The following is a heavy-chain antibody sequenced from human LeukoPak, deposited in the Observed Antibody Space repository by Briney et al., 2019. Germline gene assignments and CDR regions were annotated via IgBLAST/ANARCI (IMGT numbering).Heavy chain of an antibody. V-gene: IGHV1-2*02. D-gene: IGHD5-12*01. CDR1: GYTFTGYY. CDR3: ARVYSGYDTTNYFDC. J-gene: IGHJ4*02. Sequence: ASVKVSCKASGYTFTGYYMHWVRQAPGQGLEWMGWINPNSGGTNYAQKFQGRVTMTRDTSISTAYMELSRLRSDDTAVYYCARVYSGYDTTNYFDCWGQGTLVTVSS. CDR2: INPNSGGT.